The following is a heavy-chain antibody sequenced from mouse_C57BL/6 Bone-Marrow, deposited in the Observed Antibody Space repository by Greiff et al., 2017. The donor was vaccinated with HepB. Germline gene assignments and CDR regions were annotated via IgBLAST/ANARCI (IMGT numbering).Heavy chain of an antibody. CDR2: IGPSDSYT. Sequence: VKLQQPGAELVKPGASVKLSCKASGYTFTSYWMPWVNQRPGQGLEWIGEIGPSDSYTNYTQKFKGKATLTVDTSSSTAYMQLSSLTSEDSAVYYCASLREAMYYWGQGTSVTVSS. CDR3: ASLREAMYY. V-gene: IGHV1-50*01. J-gene: IGHJ4*01. D-gene: IGHD1-1*01. CDR1: GYTFTSYW.